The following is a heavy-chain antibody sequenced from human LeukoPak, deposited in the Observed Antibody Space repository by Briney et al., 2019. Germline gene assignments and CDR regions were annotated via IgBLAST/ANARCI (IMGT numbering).Heavy chain of an antibody. CDR3: AVMRDRFPFDY. J-gene: IGHJ4*02. CDR2: IIPIFGTA. Sequence: ASVKVSCKASGGTFSSYAISWVRQAPGQGLEWMGGIIPIFGTANYAQKFQGRVTITADKSTSTAYMELSSLRSEDTAVYYCAVMRDRFPFDYGGQGTLVTVSS. V-gene: IGHV1-69*06. D-gene: IGHD5-24*01. CDR1: GGTFSSYA.